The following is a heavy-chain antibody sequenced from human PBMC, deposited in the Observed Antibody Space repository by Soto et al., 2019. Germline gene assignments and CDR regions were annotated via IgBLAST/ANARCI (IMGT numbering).Heavy chain of an antibody. CDR1: GDSMSGSNW. V-gene: IGHV4-4*02. Sequence: SETLSLTCTVSGDSMSGSNWWNWVRQPPGKGLEWIGEAHHSGRTNYNPSLKSRVTISVDRSQNHFSLQLTSVTAADTAVYYCARSEATALDYWGQGTLVTSPQ. CDR3: ARSEATALDY. CDR2: AHHSGRT. J-gene: IGHJ4*02.